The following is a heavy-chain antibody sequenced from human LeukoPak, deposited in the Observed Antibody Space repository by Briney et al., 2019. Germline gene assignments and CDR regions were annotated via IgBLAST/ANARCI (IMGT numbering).Heavy chain of an antibody. CDR2: IIPIFGTA. Sequence: SVKVSCKASGGTFSSYAISWVRQAPGQELEWMGRIIPIFGTANYAQKIQGRVTITTDESASTAYMELSSLRSEDTAVYYCARGGGATELDDYWGQGTLVTVSS. V-gene: IGHV1-69*05. D-gene: IGHD5-12*01. CDR3: ARGGGATELDDY. J-gene: IGHJ4*02. CDR1: GGTFSSYA.